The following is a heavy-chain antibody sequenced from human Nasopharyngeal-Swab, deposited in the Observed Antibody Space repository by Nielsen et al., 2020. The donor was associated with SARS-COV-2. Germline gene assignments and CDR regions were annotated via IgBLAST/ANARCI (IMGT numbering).Heavy chain of an antibody. V-gene: IGHV4-39*01. D-gene: IGHD2-2*01. CDR3: ARRVVSPEFYFDY. CDR2: IDDSGST. J-gene: IGHJ4*02. Sequence: PGKGLEWVGNIDDSGSTFYSPSLKTRVTLSVDTSQNQFPLNLISVTAADTAVYYCARRVVSPEFYFDYWGQGALVTVSS.